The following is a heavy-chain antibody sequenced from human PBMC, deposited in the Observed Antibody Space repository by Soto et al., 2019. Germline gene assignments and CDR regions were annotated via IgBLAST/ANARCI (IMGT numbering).Heavy chain of an antibody. CDR3: AKDRVVVPAGIDY. J-gene: IGHJ4*02. V-gene: IGHV3-30*18. CDR2: ISYDGSNK. Sequence: QVQLVESGGGVVQPGRSLRLSCAASGFTFSSYGMHLVRQAPGKGLEWVAVISYDGSNKYYADSVKGRFTISRDNSKNTLYLQMNSLRAEDTAVYYCAKDRVVVPAGIDYWGQGTLVTVSS. CDR1: GFTFSSYG. D-gene: IGHD2-2*01.